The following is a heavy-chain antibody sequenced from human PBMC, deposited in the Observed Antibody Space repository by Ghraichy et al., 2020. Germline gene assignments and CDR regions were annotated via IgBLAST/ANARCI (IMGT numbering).Heavy chain of an antibody. J-gene: IGHJ4*02. D-gene: IGHD2-21*01. V-gene: IGHV1-2*02. Sequence: ASVKVSCRASGYTFTGYTLHWVRRAPGQGLEWMGWINPYSGGTNYAQNFKGRVTIPRDTSINTGYMRLAKLSFDVKAVYFCARGIGVGGTLGRISRSSSYYFGLWGQGTLVTVFS. CDR2: INPYSGGT. CDR1: GYTFTGYT. CDR3: ARGIGVGGTLGRISRSSSYYFGL.